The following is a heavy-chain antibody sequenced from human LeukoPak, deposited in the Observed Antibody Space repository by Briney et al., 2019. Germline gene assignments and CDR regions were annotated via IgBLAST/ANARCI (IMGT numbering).Heavy chain of an antibody. Sequence: PGGSLRLSCAASGFTFSSYWMHWVRQAPGKGLVWVSRIKSDGSSTTYADSVKGRFTISRDNAKNTPYLQMNSLRAEDTAVYYCARVDGGNDYWGQGTLVTVSS. CDR1: GFTFSSYW. CDR3: ARVDGGNDY. V-gene: IGHV3-74*01. CDR2: IKSDGSST. D-gene: IGHD2-15*01. J-gene: IGHJ4*02.